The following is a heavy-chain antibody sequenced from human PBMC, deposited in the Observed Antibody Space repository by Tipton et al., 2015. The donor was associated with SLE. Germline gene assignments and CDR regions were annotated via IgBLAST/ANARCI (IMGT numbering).Heavy chain of an antibody. J-gene: IGHJ4*02. Sequence: SLRLSCTTSGFTFSSYEMHWLRRAPGKGLEWVSYIGTRGRNKYYGASVKGRFTISRDNAKNSMFLQMNSLRDDDTAVYYCARSLDKCPAPDYWGQGTLVTVSS. D-gene: IGHD5/OR15-5a*01. V-gene: IGHV3-48*03. CDR1: GFTFSSYE. CDR2: IGTRGRNK. CDR3: ARSLDKCPAPDY.